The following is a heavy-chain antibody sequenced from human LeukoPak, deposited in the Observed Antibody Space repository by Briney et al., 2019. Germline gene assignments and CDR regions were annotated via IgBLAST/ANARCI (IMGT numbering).Heavy chain of an antibody. V-gene: IGHV1-18*01. CDR2: ISAYNGNT. CDR1: GYTFTSYG. D-gene: IGHD2-2*02. J-gene: IGHJ3*02. Sequence: GASVKVSCKASGYTFTSYGISWVRQAPGQGLEWMGWISAYNGNTNYAQKLQGRVTMTTDTSTSTAYMELRSLRSDDTAVYYCARGLVPADIPGAFDIWGQGTMVTVSS. CDR3: ARGLVPADIPGAFDI.